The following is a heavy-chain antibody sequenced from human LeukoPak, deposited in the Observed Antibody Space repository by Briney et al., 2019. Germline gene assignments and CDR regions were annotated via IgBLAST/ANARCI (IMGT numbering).Heavy chain of an antibody. Sequence: PGGSLRLSCAASGFTFSSYAMSWVRQAPGKGLEWVSAISGSGGSTYYADSVKGRFTISRDNSKNTLYLQMNSLRAEDTAVYYCARVMGGTMVREASWFDPWGQGTLVTVSS. CDR2: ISGSGGST. CDR3: ARVMGGTMVREASWFDP. J-gene: IGHJ5*02. V-gene: IGHV3-23*01. D-gene: IGHD3-10*01. CDR1: GFTFSSYA.